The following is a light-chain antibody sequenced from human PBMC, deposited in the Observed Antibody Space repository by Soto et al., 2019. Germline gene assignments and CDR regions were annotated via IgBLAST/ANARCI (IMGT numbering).Light chain of an antibody. V-gene: IGKV3-20*01. CDR3: QQYASPPLT. Sequence: EIVLTHSPGTLSLSPGERATLSCRASQNVHNNYLAWYQQKPGQAPSLVIYGASSRAAGIPDRFSASGSGTDFTFTISRLEPEDFAVYYCQQYASPPLTFGQGTNVEIK. J-gene: IGKJ1*01. CDR1: QNVHNNY. CDR2: GAS.